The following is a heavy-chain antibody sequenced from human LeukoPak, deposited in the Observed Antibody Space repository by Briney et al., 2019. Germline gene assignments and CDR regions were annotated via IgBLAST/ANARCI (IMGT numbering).Heavy chain of an antibody. CDR3: ARTRITSRTSCYDY. Sequence: NSSETLSLTCTVSGGSISSHYWSWIRQPPGKGLEWIGYIYYSGSTNYNPSLKSRVTISVDTSKNQFTLKLSSVTAAGTAVYYCARTRITSRTSCYDYWGQGTLVTVSS. CDR1: GGSISSHY. J-gene: IGHJ4*02. V-gene: IGHV4-59*11. CDR2: IYYSGST. D-gene: IGHD2-2*01.